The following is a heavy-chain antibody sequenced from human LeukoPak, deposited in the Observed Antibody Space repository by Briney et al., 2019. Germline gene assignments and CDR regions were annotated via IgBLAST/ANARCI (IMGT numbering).Heavy chain of an antibody. Sequence: PGGSLRLSCAASGFTFSNYEMHWVRHAPGKGLVWVSRINSDGRSTNYADSVKGRFSISRDNAENTLYLQMNSLRVEDTAVYYCARGSDSLNLRYFDWLLPTNDPGWFDPWGQGTLVTVSS. V-gene: IGHV3-74*01. CDR3: ARGSDSLNLRYFDWLLPTNDPGWFDP. J-gene: IGHJ5*02. CDR1: GFTFSNYE. D-gene: IGHD3-9*01. CDR2: INSDGRST.